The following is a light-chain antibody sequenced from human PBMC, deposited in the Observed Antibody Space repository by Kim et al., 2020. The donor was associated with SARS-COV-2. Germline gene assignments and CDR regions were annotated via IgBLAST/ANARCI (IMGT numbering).Light chain of an antibody. J-gene: IGKJ4*01. CDR3: QRSFT. Sequence: ASLSLLPGESVTLSCRASQSVGSYLAWYQQRPGQAPRLLIYDASNRATGIPARFSGTGSGTDFTLTISSLEPEDFAVYYCQRSFTFGGGTKVDIK. V-gene: IGKV3-11*01. CDR2: DAS. CDR1: QSVGSY.